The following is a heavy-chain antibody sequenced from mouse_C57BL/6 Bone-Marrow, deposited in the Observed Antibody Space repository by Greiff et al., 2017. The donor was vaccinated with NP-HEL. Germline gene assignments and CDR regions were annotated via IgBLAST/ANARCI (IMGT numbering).Heavy chain of an antibody. CDR2: INPSNGGT. CDR1: GYTFTSYW. D-gene: IGHD2-3*01. J-gene: IGHJ4*01. V-gene: IGHV1-53*01. CDR3: ANDGNYEAMDY. Sequence: QVQLQQPGTELVKPGASVKLSCKASGYTFTSYWMHWVKQRPGQGLEWIGNINPSNGGTNYNEKFKSKATLTVDKASITAYMQLSSLTSEDSAVYCCANDGNYEAMDYWGQGTSVTVSS.